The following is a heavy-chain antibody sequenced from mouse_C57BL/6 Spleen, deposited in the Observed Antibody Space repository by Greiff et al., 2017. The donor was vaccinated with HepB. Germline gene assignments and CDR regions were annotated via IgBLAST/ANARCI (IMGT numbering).Heavy chain of an antibody. CDR2: ISDGGSYT. J-gene: IGHJ1*03. V-gene: IGHV5-4*03. Sequence: EVKLQESGGGLVKPGGSLKLSCAASGFTFSSYAMSWVRQTPEKRLEWVATISDGGSYTYYPDNVKGRFTISRDNAKNNLYLQMSHLKSEDTAMYYCANYYGSRGYFDVWGTGTTVTVSS. CDR1: GFTFSSYA. CDR3: ANYYGSRGYFDV. D-gene: IGHD1-1*01.